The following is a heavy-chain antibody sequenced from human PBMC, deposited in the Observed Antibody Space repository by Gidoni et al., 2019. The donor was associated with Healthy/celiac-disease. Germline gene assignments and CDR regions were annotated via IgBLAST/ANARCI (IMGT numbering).Heavy chain of an antibody. D-gene: IGHD3-10*01. J-gene: IGHJ3*02. CDR3: ATILWFGAIVGAFDI. CDR1: GYTLTELS. V-gene: IGHV1-24*01. CDR2: FDPGDGET. Sequence: QVQLVQSGAEVKKPGASVKVSGKVSGYTLTELSLHWVRQAPGKGLEWMGGFDPGDGETISAQQFQGRVTMTEDTSTDTAYMELSSLRSEDTAVYYCATILWFGAIVGAFDIWGQGTMVTVSS.